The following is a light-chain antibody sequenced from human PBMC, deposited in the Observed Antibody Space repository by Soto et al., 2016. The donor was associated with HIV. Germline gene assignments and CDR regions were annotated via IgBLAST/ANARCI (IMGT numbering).Light chain of an antibody. V-gene: IGKV1-8*01. CDR1: QGVSSY. CDR2: AAS. J-gene: IGKJ1*01. CDR3: QQYYTYPWT. Sequence: MTQSPSSLSASTGDRVTITCRASQGVSSYLAWYQQKPGKAPNLLIYAASTLHSGVPSRFSGSGSGTDFTLTISCLQSEDFATYYCQQYYTYPWTFGQGTKVE.